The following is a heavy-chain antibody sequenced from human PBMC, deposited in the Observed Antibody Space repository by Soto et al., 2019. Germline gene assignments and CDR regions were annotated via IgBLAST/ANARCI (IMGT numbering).Heavy chain of an antibody. V-gene: IGHV3-30*03. J-gene: IGHJ2*01. CDR1: GFTFSSYG. D-gene: IGHD3-10*01. Sequence: GGSLRLSCAASGFTFSSYGMHWVRQAPGKGLEWVAVISYDGSNKYYADSVKGRFTISRDNSKNTLYLQMGSLRAEDMAVYYCARDKVPMNHYWYFDLWGRGTLVTVSS. CDR2: ISYDGSNK. CDR3: ARDKVPMNHYWYFDL.